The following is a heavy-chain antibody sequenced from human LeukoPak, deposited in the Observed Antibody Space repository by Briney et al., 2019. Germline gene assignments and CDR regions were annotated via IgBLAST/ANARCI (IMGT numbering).Heavy chain of an antibody. J-gene: IGHJ4*02. V-gene: IGHV3-48*01. CDR2: ISSSGSTI. Sequence: GGSLRLCCAASGFTFSNYLMTWVRQPPGKGLEWVSYISSSGSTIYYAGSVKGRFTISRDNSKNTLYLQMNSLRAEDTAVYYCAKDLHSSSWYEGFDYWGQGTLVTVSS. CDR3: AKDLHSSSWYEGFDY. CDR1: GFTFSNYL. D-gene: IGHD6-13*01.